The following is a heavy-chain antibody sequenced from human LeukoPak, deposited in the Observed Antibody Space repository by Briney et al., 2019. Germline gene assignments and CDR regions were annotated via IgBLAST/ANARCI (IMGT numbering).Heavy chain of an antibody. D-gene: IGHD5-18*01. CDR1: GGSISSYY. Sequence: SETLSLTCTVSGGSISSYYWSWIRQPAGKGLEWIGRIYTSGSTNYNPSLKSRVTMSVDTSKNQFSLKLSSVTAADTAVYYCARDRAIDVEGGDTAMALDYWGQGTLVTVSS. V-gene: IGHV4-4*07. CDR2: IYTSGST. CDR3: ARDRAIDVEGGDTAMALDY. J-gene: IGHJ4*02.